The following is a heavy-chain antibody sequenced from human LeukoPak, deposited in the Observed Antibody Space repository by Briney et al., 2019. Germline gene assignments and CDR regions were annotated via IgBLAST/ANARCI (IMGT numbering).Heavy chain of an antibody. CDR1: EFDFSSHA. CDR3: ARSLWPEDY. CDR2: ISISGSKT. Sequence: GGSLRLSCAASEFDFSSHAMTWVRQAPGKGLEWVSAISISGSKTYYADSVKGRFTISRDNSKNTLYLQMNSLRAEGTAVHYCARSLWPEDYWGQGTLVTVSS. J-gene: IGHJ4*02. V-gene: IGHV3-23*01. D-gene: IGHD5-18*01.